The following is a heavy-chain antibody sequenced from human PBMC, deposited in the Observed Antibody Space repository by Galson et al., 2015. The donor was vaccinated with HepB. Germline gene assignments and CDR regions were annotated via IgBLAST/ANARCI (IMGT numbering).Heavy chain of an antibody. Sequence: LTCTVSPGAITGYYWTWIRQPPGRGLEWIGSVYYTGTTNYSPSLKSRVIISLDTSKNSFSLNLNSVTAAGTAIYYCARGHYGNYGAKVPRFDYWGQGAMVTVSS. CDR2: VYYTGTT. D-gene: IGHD4-11*01. V-gene: IGHV4-59*08. CDR3: ARGHYGNYGAKVPRFDY. CDR1: PGAITGYY. J-gene: IGHJ4*02.